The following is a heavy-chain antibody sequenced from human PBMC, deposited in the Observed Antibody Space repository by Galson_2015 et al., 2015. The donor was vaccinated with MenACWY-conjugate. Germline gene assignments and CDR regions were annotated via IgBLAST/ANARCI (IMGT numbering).Heavy chain of an antibody. D-gene: IGHD1-26*01. J-gene: IGHJ4*02. CDR1: GYTFTTYY. CDR2: IRPSGDDGT. V-gene: IGHV1-46*01. CDR3: VREYRGGSFDY. Sequence: SGYTFTTYYMHWVRQAPGQGLEWMGIIRPSGDDGTTYAQKFQGRVTMTRDTSTSTVYMDLSSLRSEYTAVYYCVREYRGGSFDYWGQGTLVTVSS.